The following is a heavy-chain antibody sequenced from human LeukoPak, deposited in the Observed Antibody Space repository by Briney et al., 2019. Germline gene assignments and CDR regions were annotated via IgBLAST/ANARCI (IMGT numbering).Heavy chain of an antibody. CDR2: INPNSGGT. Sequence: ASVKVSCKASGYTFTGYYMHWVRQAPGQGLEWMGWINPNSGGTNYAQKFQGRVTMTRDTSISTAYMELSRLRSDDTAVYYCAGDYLSGSGWAENSLDIWGQGTMVTVSS. CDR1: GYTFTGYY. V-gene: IGHV1-2*02. CDR3: AGDYLSGSGWAENSLDI. D-gene: IGHD3-10*01. J-gene: IGHJ3*02.